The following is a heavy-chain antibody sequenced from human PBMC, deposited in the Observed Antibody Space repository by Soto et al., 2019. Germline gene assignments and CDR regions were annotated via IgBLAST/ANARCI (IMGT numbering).Heavy chain of an antibody. V-gene: IGHV3-21*01. CDR2: ISSSGDYL. D-gene: IGHD6-25*01. J-gene: IGHJ4*02. CDR1: GFTFRRNN. Sequence: PGGSLRLSCAASGFTFRRNNMNWVRQAPGKGLEWVASISSSGDYLYYADSVKGRFIISRDNFQNSLILQMNNLRADDTAVYYCVRGVDDEDVAAARWFYFENWGQGTPVTVSS. CDR3: VRGVDDEDVAAARWFYFEN.